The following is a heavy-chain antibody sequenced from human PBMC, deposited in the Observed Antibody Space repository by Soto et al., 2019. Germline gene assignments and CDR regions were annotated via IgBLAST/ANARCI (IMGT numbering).Heavy chain of an antibody. CDR2: INHSGST. CDR1: GGSFSGYY. V-gene: IGHV4-34*01. Sequence: SETLSLTCAVYGGSFSGYYWSWIRQPPGKGLEWIGEINHSGSTNYNPSLKSRVTISVDTSKNQFSLKLSSVTAADTAVYYCVDGYFDYWGQGTLVTVSS. CDR3: VDGYFDY. D-gene: IGHD2-2*03. J-gene: IGHJ4*02.